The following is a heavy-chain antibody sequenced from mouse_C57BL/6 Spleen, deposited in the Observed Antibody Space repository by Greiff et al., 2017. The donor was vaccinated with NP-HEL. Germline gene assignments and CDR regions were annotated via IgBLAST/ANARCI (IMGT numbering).Heavy chain of an antibody. CDR2: IYPSDSET. CDR1: GYTFTSYW. D-gene: IGHD3-3*01. J-gene: IGHJ4*01. CDR3: ARGTYYAMDY. V-gene: IGHV1-61*01. Sequence: QVQLQQPGAELVRPGSSVKLSCKASGYTFTSYWMDWVKQRPGQGLEWIGNIYPSDSETHYNQKFKDKATLTVDKSSSTAYMQLSSLTSEDSAVYYCARGTYYAMDYWGQGTSDTASS.